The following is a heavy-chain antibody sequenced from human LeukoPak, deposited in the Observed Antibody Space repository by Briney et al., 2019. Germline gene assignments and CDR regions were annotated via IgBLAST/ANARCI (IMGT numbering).Heavy chain of an antibody. CDR3: ARDVVVPAAQFCDY. D-gene: IGHD2-2*01. Sequence: PGGSLRLSCAASGFAFSSYSMNWVRQAPGKGLEWVSSISSSSSYIYYADSVKGRFTISRGNAKNSLYLQMNSLRAEDTAVYYCARDVVVPAAQFCDYWGQGTLVTVSS. J-gene: IGHJ4*02. CDR2: ISSSSSYI. V-gene: IGHV3-21*01. CDR1: GFAFSSYS.